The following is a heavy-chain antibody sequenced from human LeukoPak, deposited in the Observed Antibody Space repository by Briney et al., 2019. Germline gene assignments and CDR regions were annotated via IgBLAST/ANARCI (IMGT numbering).Heavy chain of an antibody. V-gene: IGHV3-48*01. CDR3: ARVWQDYSNADY. D-gene: IGHD4-11*01. J-gene: IGHJ4*02. CDR2: ISSGGDAI. Sequence: GGSLRLSCAASGFTFSSYHLIWVRQAPGKGLECISYISSGGDAIHYADSVKGRFAISRDNAKSLLYLQMNSLTAEDTAVYYCARVWQDYSNADYWGQGTLVTVSS. CDR1: GFTFSSYH.